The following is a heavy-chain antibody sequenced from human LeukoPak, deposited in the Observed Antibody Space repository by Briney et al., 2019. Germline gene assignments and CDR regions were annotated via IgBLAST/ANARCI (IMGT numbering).Heavy chain of an antibody. J-gene: IGHJ3*02. Sequence: SETLSLTCAVYGGSFSGYYWSWIRQPPGKGLEWIGEINHSGSTNYNPSLKSRVTISVDTSKNQFSLKLSSVTAADTAVYYRARLPDIVVVPAAPDAFDIWGQGRMVTVSS. D-gene: IGHD2-2*01. CDR2: INHSGST. CDR1: GGSFSGYY. V-gene: IGHV4-34*01. CDR3: ARLPDIVVVPAAPDAFDI.